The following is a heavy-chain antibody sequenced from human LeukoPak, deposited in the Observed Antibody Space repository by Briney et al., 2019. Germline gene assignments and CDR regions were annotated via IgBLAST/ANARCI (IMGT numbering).Heavy chain of an antibody. CDR2: ISACNGNT. CDR3: ARDQPHGSYYGYYYYGMDV. CDR1: GYTFTSYG. V-gene: IGHV1-18*01. D-gene: IGHD1-26*01. Sequence: GASVKVSCKASGYTFTSYGISWVRQAPGQGLEWMGWISACNGNTNYAQKLQGRVTMTTDTSTSTAYMELRSLRSDDTAVYYCARDQPHGSYYGYYYYGMDVWGQGTTVTVSS. J-gene: IGHJ6*02.